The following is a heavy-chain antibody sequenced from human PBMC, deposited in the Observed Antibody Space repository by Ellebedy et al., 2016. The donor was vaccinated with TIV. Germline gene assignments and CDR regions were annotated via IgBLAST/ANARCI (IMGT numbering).Heavy chain of an antibody. CDR2: IYYSGST. V-gene: IGHV4-39*07. CDR3: SIGGQWLATYLFDP. J-gene: IGHJ5*02. CDR1: GGSISRSSYY. D-gene: IGHD6-19*01. Sequence: MPSETLSLTCTVSGGSISRSSYYWGWIRQPPGKGLEWIGSIYYSGSTNYNPSLKSRVTISVDTSKNQFSLKLSSVTAADTAVYYCSIGGQWLATYLFDPWGQGTLVTVSS.